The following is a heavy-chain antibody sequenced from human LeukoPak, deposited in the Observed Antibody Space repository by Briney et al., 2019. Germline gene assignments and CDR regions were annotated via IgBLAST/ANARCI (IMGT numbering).Heavy chain of an antibody. Sequence: AASVKVSCKASGYTFSSYYMHWVRQAPGQGLEWMGIINPSGGSTSYAQKFQGRVTMTRDTSTSAVYMELSSLRSEDTAVYYCASKDSSGWYEEAWGQGTLVTV. CDR2: INPSGGST. CDR3: ASKDSSGWYEEA. V-gene: IGHV1-46*01. D-gene: IGHD6-19*01. J-gene: IGHJ5*02. CDR1: GYTFSSYY.